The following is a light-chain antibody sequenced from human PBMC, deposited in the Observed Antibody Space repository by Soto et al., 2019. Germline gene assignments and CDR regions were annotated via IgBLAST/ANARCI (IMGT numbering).Light chain of an antibody. J-gene: IGKJ3*01. CDR3: QQSNNWPPTFT. CDR1: QSVTRS. V-gene: IGKV3-15*01. Sequence: EIVITQTPATLSVSPGDRATLSCRASQSVTRSLAWFQQSPGQAPRLVIYAASTRATGIPARFSGSGSGTEFTLTISSLQSEDFAVYYCQQSNNWPPTFTFGPGTKVDIK. CDR2: AAS.